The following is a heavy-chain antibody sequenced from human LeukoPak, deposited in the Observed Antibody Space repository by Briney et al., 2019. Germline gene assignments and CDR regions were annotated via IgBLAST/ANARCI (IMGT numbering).Heavy chain of an antibody. V-gene: IGHV1-18*01. CDR3: ATALGNWFDP. Sequence: ASVKVSCKASGYTFSSYGFSWVRQAPGQGLEWMGWISAYTGNTSYAQKLQGRVTMTTDTSTSIAYMELSSLRSEDTAVYYCATALGNWFDPWGQGTLVTVSS. CDR1: GYTFSSYG. CDR2: ISAYTGNT. J-gene: IGHJ5*02. D-gene: IGHD7-27*01.